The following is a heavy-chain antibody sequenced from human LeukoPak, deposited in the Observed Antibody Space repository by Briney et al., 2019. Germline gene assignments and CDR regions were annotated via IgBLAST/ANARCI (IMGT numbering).Heavy chain of an antibody. CDR1: GGSFSGYY. D-gene: IGHD3-10*01. CDR3: ARLGVRGVSHYYYYMDV. J-gene: IGHJ6*03. Sequence: PSETLSLTCAVYGGSFSGYYWSWIRQPPGKGLEWIGEINHSGSTNYNPSLKSRVTISVDTSKNQFSLKLSSVTAADTAVYYCARLGVRGVSHYYYYMDVWGKGTTVTISS. CDR2: INHSGST. V-gene: IGHV4-34*01.